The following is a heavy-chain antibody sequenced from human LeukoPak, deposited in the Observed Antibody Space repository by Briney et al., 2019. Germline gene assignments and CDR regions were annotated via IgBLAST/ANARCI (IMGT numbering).Heavy chain of an antibody. CDR3: ARGPDSSGYFGGSDY. J-gene: IGHJ4*02. CDR1: GGSFSGYY. D-gene: IGHD3-22*01. CDR2: INHSGST. V-gene: IGHV4-34*01. Sequence: SETLSLTCAVYGGSFSGYYWSWIRQPPGKGLEWIGEINHSGSTNYNPPLKSRVTISIDMSKNQFSLKLSSVTAADTAVYYCARGPDSSGYFGGSDYWGQGTLVTVSS.